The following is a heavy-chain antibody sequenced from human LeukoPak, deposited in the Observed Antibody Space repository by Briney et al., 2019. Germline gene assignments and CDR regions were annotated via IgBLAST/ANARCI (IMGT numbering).Heavy chain of an antibody. Sequence: SETLSLTCTVSGYSISSGTYYWSWIRQPAGKGLEWIGRIYTNGSTNYNPSLKSRVTISVDTSKNQFSLKLSSVTAADTAVYYCARGLFNSGWYPLYYYYYMDVWGKGTTVTISS. J-gene: IGHJ6*03. CDR2: IYTNGST. CDR1: GYSISSGTYY. D-gene: IGHD6-19*01. V-gene: IGHV4-61*02. CDR3: ARGLFNSGWYPLYYYYYMDV.